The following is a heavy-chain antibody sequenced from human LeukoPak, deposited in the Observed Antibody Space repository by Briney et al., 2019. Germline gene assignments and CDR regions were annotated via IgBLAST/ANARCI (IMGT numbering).Heavy chain of an antibody. Sequence: PGGSLRLSCAASGFTFSTYAMSWVRQAPGKGLEWVSAISGSADSTYYADSVKGQFAISRDNSKNTLYLQMSSLRAEDTAVYYCARALAVAGTGGFDPWGQGTLVTVSS. CDR3: ARALAVAGTGGFDP. D-gene: IGHD6-19*01. CDR2: ISGSADST. J-gene: IGHJ5*02. V-gene: IGHV3-23*01. CDR1: GFTFSTYA.